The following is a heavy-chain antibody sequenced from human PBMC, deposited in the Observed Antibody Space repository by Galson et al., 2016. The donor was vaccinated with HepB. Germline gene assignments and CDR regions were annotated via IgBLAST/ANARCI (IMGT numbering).Heavy chain of an antibody. Sequence: SLRLSCAASGITFSDHSLHWVRQAPGKGLEWVSSISSSSNCRYYADSLKGRFTVSRDNAKNSLFLQMNSLRADDTAVYFCVREKAAAATTFEYGGQGSLVIVSS. D-gene: IGHD6-13*01. J-gene: IGHJ4*02. CDR2: ISSSSNCR. CDR3: VREKAAAATTFEY. V-gene: IGHV3-21*01. CDR1: GITFSDHS.